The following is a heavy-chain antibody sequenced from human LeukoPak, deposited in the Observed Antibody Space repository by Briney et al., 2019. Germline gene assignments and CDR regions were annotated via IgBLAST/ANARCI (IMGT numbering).Heavy chain of an antibody. CDR1: GGTFSSYA. CDR2: IIPIFGTA. D-gene: IGHD2-15*01. Sequence: ASVKVSCKASGGTFSSYAISWVRQAPGQGLEWMGGIIPIFGTANYAQKFQGRVTITADKSTSTAYMELSSLRSEDTAVYYCARGLVVVAPTAGMGRGFDPWGQGTLVTVSS. J-gene: IGHJ5*02. CDR3: ARGLVVVAPTAGMGRGFDP. V-gene: IGHV1-69*06.